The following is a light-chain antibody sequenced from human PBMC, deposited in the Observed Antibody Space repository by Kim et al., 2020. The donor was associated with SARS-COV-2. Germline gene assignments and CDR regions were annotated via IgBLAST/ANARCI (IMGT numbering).Light chain of an antibody. V-gene: IGKV1-5*01. CDR3: KQNRADFGT. Sequence: DIEMTQSPSTLSASVGDRVTITCRASQSISTWLAWYQQKPGKTPKVLVRDASTMESGVPSRFSGSGSGTEFTLTISSLEPDDFATYYFKQNRADFGTFVQET. J-gene: IGKJ1*01. CDR2: DAS. CDR1: QSISTW.